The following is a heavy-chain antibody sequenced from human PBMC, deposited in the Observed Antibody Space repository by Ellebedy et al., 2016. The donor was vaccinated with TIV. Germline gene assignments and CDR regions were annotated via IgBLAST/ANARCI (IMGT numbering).Heavy chain of an antibody. D-gene: IGHD2-15*01. J-gene: IGHJ6*02. CDR3: ARGEYCSGGSCYEGYYYGMDV. CDR1: GYTFTSYD. Sequence: ASVKVSXKASGYTFTSYDINWVRQATGQGLEWMGWMNPNSGNTGYAQKFQGRVTMTRNTSISTAYMELSSLRSEDTAVYYCARGEYCSGGSCYEGYYYGMDVWGQGTTVTVSS. V-gene: IGHV1-8*01. CDR2: MNPNSGNT.